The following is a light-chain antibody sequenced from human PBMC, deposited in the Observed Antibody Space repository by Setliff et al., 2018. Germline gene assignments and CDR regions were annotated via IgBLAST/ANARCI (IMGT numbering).Light chain of an antibody. CDR2: GVS. CDR1: SSDVGSYDL. Sequence: QSALAQPASVSGSPGQSITISCSGTSSDVGSYDLVSWYQQHPGKAPKLIIYGVSDRPSGVSSRFSGSKSGNTACLTISGLQTEDEAEYYCNADASDTTYVFGSGTKVTVL. CDR3: NADASDTTYV. V-gene: IGLV2-14*03. J-gene: IGLJ1*01.